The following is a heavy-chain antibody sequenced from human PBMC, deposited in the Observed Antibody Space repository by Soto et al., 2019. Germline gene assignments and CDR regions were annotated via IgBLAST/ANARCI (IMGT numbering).Heavy chain of an antibody. V-gene: IGHV4-31*03. J-gene: IGHJ6*02. Sequence: SETLSLTCTVSGGSISSGGYYWSWIRQHPGKGLEWIGYIYYSGSTYYNPSLKSRVTISVDTSKNQFSLKLSSVTAADTAVYYCARRKVERIVGAYYYYYYYGMDVWGQGTTVTVSS. CDR3: ARRKVERIVGAYYYYYYYGMDV. CDR2: IYYSGST. D-gene: IGHD1-26*01. CDR1: GGSISSGGYY.